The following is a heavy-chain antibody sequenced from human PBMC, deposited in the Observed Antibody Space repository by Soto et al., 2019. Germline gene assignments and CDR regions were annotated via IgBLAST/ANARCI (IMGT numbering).Heavy chain of an antibody. D-gene: IGHD3-3*01. CDR1: GYTFTSYG. J-gene: IGHJ4*02. Sequence: ASVKVSCKASGYTFTSYGISWVRPAPGQGLEWMGWISAYNGNTNYAQKLQGRVTMTTDTSTSTAYMELRSLRSDDTAVYYCARAAARDDFWSGYNFDYWGQGTLVTVSS. CDR2: ISAYNGNT. CDR3: ARAAARDDFWSGYNFDY. V-gene: IGHV1-18*01.